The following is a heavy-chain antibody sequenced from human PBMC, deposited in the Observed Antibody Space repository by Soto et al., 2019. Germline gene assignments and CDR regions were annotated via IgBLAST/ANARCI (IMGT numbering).Heavy chain of an antibody. D-gene: IGHD2-15*01. J-gene: IGHJ5*02. CDR1: GGSISSSDYS. CDR2: IYYTGST. CDR3: ASALYCSGGSCSFDP. Sequence: SETLSLTCAVSGGSISSSDYSWSWIRQPPGKGLEWIGFIYYTGSTSYNPSLKSRVTISMDTSKNQFSLKLTSVTAADTAVYYCASALYCSGGSCSFDPWGQGTLVTVSS. V-gene: IGHV4-61*08.